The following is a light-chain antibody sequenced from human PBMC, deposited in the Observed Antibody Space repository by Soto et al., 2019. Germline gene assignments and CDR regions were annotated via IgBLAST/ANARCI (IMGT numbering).Light chain of an antibody. J-gene: IGKJ2*01. CDR2: GAS. CDR3: QQYHSWPHT. V-gene: IGKV3-15*01. Sequence: ETVLTQSPATLSVSPGERATFSCKASQSVTTNLAWYQQKPGQVPRLLIYGASTRASGIPARFSGSGSGTEFTLSISSLQSEDFAIYHCQQYHSWPHTFGQGTMLEIK. CDR1: QSVTTN.